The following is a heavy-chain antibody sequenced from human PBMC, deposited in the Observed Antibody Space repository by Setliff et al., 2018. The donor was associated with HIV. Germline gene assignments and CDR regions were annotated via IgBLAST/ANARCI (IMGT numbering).Heavy chain of an antibody. D-gene: IGHD3-10*01. V-gene: IGHV1-69*13. CDR3: ARDRPHQHYFELYSFYYMEL. CDR1: GGTFSNCA. J-gene: IGHJ6*03. CDR2: VIPIFDKT. Sequence: SVKVSCKSSGGTFSNCAFSWVRQAPAQGLEWMGGVIPIFDKTTYAQKFQGRVTITADEATNTVFMELSNLRADDTAVYYCARDRPHQHYFELYSFYYMELWGKGTRVTVSS.